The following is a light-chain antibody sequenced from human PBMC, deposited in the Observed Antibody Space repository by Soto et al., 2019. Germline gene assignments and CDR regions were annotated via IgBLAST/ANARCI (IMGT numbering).Light chain of an antibody. CDR2: DAS. CDR3: CSYAGSFTWV. Sequence: QSVLTQPCSVSGSPGQSVTISCTGTTGDVGTYNFVSWYQHHPGKAPKLMIYDASKRPSGVPDRFSASKSGNTASLTISGLQAEDEADYYCCSYAGSFTWVFGGGTKLTVL. J-gene: IGLJ3*02. V-gene: IGLV2-11*01. CDR1: TGDVGTYNF.